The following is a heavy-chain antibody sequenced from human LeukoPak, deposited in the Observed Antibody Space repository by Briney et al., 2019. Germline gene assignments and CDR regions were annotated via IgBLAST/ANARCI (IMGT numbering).Heavy chain of an antibody. V-gene: IGHV1-2*02. CDR1: GYTFIEYY. Sequence: ASVKVSCKASGYTFIEYYVHWVRQAPGQGLEWMGWVDPKSGATEYAQRFKGRVTMTRDTSTSTYYMEVSRLRSDDTAVYYCARDHQGNFPYWGQGSLVTVSS. J-gene: IGHJ4*02. CDR2: VDPKSGAT. CDR3: ARDHQGNFPY.